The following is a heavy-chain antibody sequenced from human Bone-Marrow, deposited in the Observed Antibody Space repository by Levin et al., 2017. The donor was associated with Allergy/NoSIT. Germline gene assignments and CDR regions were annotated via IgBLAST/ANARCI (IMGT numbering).Heavy chain of an antibody. J-gene: IGHJ6*03. V-gene: IGHV3-74*01. CDR3: ARGLQSVTNYKGYYYYYYMDV. D-gene: IGHD4-17*01. CDR2: INSDGSDT. Sequence: GESLKISCAASGFTFSSYWMHWVRQAPGKGLVWVSRINSDGSDTSYADSVKGRFTISRDTAKNTLYLQMNSLRAEDTAVYYCARGLQSVTNYKGYYYYYYMDVWGKGTTVTVSS. CDR1: GFTFSSYW.